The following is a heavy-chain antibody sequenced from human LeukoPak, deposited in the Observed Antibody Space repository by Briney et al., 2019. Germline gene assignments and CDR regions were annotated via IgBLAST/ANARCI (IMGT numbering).Heavy chain of an antibody. Sequence: GGSLRLSCAASGFTFSSYWMSWVRQAPGKGLEWVANIKQDGSEKYYVDSVKGRFTISRDNAKNSLYLQMNSLRAEDTAVYYCAREYSSSLGGFDIWGQGTMVTVSS. V-gene: IGHV3-7*01. CDR3: AREYSSSLGGFDI. J-gene: IGHJ3*02. D-gene: IGHD6-6*01. CDR1: GFTFSSYW. CDR2: IKQDGSEK.